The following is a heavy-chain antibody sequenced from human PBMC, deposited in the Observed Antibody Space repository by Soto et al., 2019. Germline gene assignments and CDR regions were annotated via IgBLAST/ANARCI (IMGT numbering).Heavy chain of an antibody. J-gene: IGHJ4*02. CDR1: GFTFSSYA. Sequence: HPGGSLRLSCAASGFTFSSYAMRWVRQAPGKGLEWVSAISGSGGSTYYADFVKGRFTISRDNSKNTLYLQMNSLRAEDTAVYYCAKDKMASRAGFADYWGQGTLVTVSS. V-gene: IGHV3-23*01. CDR2: ISGSGGST. D-gene: IGHD6-19*01. CDR3: AKDKMASRAGFADY.